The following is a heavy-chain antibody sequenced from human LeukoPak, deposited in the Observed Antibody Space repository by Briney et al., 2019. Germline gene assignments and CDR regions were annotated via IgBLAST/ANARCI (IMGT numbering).Heavy chain of an antibody. J-gene: IGHJ5*02. Sequence: ASVKVSCKASGYTFTSYGISWVRQAPGQGLGWMGWISAYNGNTNYAQKLQGRVTMTTDTSTSTAYMELRSLRSDDTAVYYCARDLVHHRLLGTGYNWFDPWGQGTLVTVSS. D-gene: IGHD3-9*01. V-gene: IGHV1-18*01. CDR3: ARDLVHHRLLGTGYNWFDP. CDR1: GYTFTSYG. CDR2: ISAYNGNT.